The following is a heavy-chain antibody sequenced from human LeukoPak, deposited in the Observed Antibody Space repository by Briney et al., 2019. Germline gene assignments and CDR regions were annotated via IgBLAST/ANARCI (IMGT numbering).Heavy chain of an antibody. CDR2: ISSSSSYI. V-gene: IGHV3-21*01. D-gene: IGHD3-22*01. J-gene: IGHJ4*02. CDR3: ARVGGYYDSSGYRH. CDR1: GFTFSSYG. Sequence: GGSLRLSCAASGFTFSSYGMTRVRQAPGKGLEWVSSISSSSSYIYYADSVKGRFTISRDNAKNSLYLQMNSLRAEDTAVYYCARVGGYYDSSGYRHWGQGTLVTVSS.